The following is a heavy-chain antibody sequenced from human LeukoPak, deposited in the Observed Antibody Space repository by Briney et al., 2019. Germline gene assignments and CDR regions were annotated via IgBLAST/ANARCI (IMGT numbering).Heavy chain of an antibody. CDR1: GFPFRSYA. D-gene: IGHD1-26*01. CDR2: ISYDGSNK. J-gene: IGHJ4*02. Sequence: GGSLRLSCAASGFPFRSYAMHWVRQAPAKGLAWVAVISYDGSNKYYAASVKGRFTISRENSKNTLYLQMNSQRAEDTAVYYCARDEEVAAIVTFDYWGQGTLVTVSS. CDR3: ARDEEVAAIVTFDY. V-gene: IGHV3-30-3*01.